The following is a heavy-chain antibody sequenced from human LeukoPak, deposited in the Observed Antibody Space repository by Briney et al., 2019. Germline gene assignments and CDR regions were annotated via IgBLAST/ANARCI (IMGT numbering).Heavy chain of an antibody. CDR3: ARGFVSDRPDRPVP. CDR1: GGSFSGYY. J-gene: IGHJ5*02. Sequence: SETLSLTRAVYGGSFSGYYWSWIRQPPGKGLEWIGEINHSGSTNYNPSLKSRVTISVDTSKNQFSLKLSSVTAADTAVYYCARGFVSDRPDRPVPWGQGTLVTVSS. V-gene: IGHV4-34*01. CDR2: INHSGST. D-gene: IGHD1-14*01.